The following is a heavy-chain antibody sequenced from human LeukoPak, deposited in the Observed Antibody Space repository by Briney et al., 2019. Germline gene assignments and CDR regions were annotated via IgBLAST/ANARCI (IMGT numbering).Heavy chain of an antibody. J-gene: IGHJ5*02. V-gene: IGHV4-59*01. D-gene: IGHD2-2*01. CDR2: IYYSGST. CDR1: GDSISSYY. CDR3: ARDSTRNWFDP. Sequence: PSETLSLTCTVSGDSISSYYWSWIRQPPGKGLEWIGYIYYSGSTNYNPSLKSRVTISVDTSKNQFSLKLSSVTAADTAVYYCARDSTRNWFDPWGQGTLVTVSS.